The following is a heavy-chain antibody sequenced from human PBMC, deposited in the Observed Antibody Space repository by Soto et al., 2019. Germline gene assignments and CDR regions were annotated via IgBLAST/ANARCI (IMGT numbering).Heavy chain of an antibody. V-gene: IGHV3-66*01. Sequence: GGSLRLSCAASGFTVSSNYMSWVRQAPGKGLEWVSVIYSGGSTYYADSVKGRFTISRDNSKNTLYLQMNSLRAEDTAVYYCARVGTVTTWGSLFDFDYWGQGTLVTVSS. CDR3: ARVGTVTTWGSLFDFDY. J-gene: IGHJ4*02. CDR1: GFTVSSNY. CDR2: IYSGGST. D-gene: IGHD4-17*01.